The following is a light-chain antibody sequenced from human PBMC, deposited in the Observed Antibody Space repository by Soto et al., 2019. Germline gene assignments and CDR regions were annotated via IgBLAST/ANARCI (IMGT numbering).Light chain of an antibody. CDR1: QSVSSN. Sequence: EIVMTQSPATLSVSPGERATLSCRASQSVSSNLAWYQQKPGQAPRLLIYSASTRATGIPARFSGSGSGTEFTLTISSLQSEDFAVYSSQHFHTWPWTFGQGTKVEMK. CDR2: SAS. V-gene: IGKV3-15*01. J-gene: IGKJ1*01. CDR3: QHFHTWPWT.